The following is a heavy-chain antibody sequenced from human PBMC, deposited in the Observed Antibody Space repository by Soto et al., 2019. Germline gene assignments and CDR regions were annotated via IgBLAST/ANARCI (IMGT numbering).Heavy chain of an antibody. CDR3: ARVYYDFWSGYYTGVQFDY. V-gene: IGHV4-61*01. D-gene: IGHD3-3*01. J-gene: IGHJ4*02. CDR1: GGSISSSSYY. CDR2: IYYSGST. Sequence: SETLSLTCTVSGGSISSSSYYWSWIRQPPGKGLEWIGYIYYSGSTNYNPSLKSRVTISVDTSKNQFSLKLSSVTAADTAVYYCARVYYDFWSGYYTGVQFDYWGQGTLVTVSS.